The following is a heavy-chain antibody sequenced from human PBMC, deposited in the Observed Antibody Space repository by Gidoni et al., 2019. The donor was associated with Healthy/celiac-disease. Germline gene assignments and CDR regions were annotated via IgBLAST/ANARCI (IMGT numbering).Heavy chain of an antibody. CDR3: ARLTILGGVIVPFDY. V-gene: IGHV5-51*01. Sequence: EVQLVQSGAEVKKPGESLKICGKGSGYSFTSYWIGWVRQMPGKGLEWMGIIYPGDSDTRYSPSFQGQVTISADKSISTAYLQWSSLKASDTAMYYCARLTILGGVIVPFDYWGQGTLVTVSS. D-gene: IGHD3-16*02. CDR2: IYPGDSDT. CDR1: GYSFTSYW. J-gene: IGHJ4*02.